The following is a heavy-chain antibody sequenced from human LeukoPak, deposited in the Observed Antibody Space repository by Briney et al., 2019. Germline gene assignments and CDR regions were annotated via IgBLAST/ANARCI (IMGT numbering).Heavy chain of an antibody. V-gene: IGHV1-24*01. CDR1: GKTLSDLS. J-gene: IGHJ4*02. CDR3: VTGFTTMAVDYFDY. Sequence: ASVKVSCKVSGKTLSDLSIHWLRQPPGKGLEWLGDSDPEDGERIYAQMFQGRVTMTEDTSIDTAYMELSSLRSEDTAVYYCVTGFTTMAVDYFDYWGQGTLVTVSP. D-gene: IGHD5-18*01. CDR2: SDPEDGER.